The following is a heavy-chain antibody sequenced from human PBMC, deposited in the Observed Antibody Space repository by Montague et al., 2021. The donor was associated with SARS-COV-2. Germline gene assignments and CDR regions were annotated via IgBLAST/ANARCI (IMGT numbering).Heavy chain of an antibody. CDR2: IYYSGNT. V-gene: IGHV4-59*01. CDR3: AGLQGDGSLYGMDV. Sequence: SETLSLTCTVPGGSISSYNWSWIRQPPGKGLECIGYIYYSGNTNXNPSLKSRVTISVDASKSQFSLKLSSVTAADTAVYYCAGLQGDGSLYGMDVWGQGTTVTVSS. J-gene: IGHJ6*02. CDR1: GGSISSYN. D-gene: IGHD5-24*01.